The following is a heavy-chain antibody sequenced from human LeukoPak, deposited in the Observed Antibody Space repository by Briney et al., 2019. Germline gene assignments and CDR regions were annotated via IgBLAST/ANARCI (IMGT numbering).Heavy chain of an antibody. V-gene: IGHV4-4*07. D-gene: IGHD6-13*01. CDR2: IYTSGST. Sequence: SETLSLTCTVSGGSISNYYWSWIRQPAGKGLEWIGRIYTSGSTNYNPSLKSRVTMSVDTSKNQFSLKLSSVTAADTAVYYCAREVAAAGTYYFDYWGQGTLVTVSS. CDR3: AREVAAAGTYYFDY. J-gene: IGHJ4*02. CDR1: GGSISNYY.